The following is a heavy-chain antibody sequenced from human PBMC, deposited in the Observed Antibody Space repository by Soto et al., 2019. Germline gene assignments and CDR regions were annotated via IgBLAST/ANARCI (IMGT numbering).Heavy chain of an antibody. CDR1: GGSVDRNRYY. CDR3: ARTKFFGAEAGKGWFDP. J-gene: IGHJ5*02. V-gene: IGHV4-39*01. CDR2: IFYTVST. D-gene: IGHD6-13*01. Sequence: SETLSLTCTVSGGSVDRNRYYWACIRQPPGKGLEWIGSIFYTVSTYYSPSLKGRLIISVDPSKNQFSLKLTSVTAADMAMYYCARTKFFGAEAGKGWFDPCGQRTLVPVSA.